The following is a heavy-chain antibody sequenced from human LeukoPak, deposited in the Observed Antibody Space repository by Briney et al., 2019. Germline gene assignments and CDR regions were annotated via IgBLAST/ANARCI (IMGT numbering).Heavy chain of an antibody. V-gene: IGHV1-2*02. CDR2: INPNSGGT. J-gene: IGHJ3*02. CDR3: ARVLYDSSGYYDAFDI. CDR1: GYTFTGYY. Sequence: ASVKVSCKASGYTFTGYYMHWVRQAPGQGLEWMGWINPNSGGTNYAQKFQGRVTMTRDTSISTAYMELSRLRSDDTAVYYCARVLYDSSGYYDAFDIWGQGIMVTVSS. D-gene: IGHD3-22*01.